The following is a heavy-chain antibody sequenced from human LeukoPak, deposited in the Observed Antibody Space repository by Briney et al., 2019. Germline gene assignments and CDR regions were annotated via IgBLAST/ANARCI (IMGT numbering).Heavy chain of an antibody. D-gene: IGHD2-21*02. Sequence: QSGGSLRLSGAASGFAFSSYAMSWVRQAPGKGLEWVSAISGSGVGTYYADSVKGRFTISRDSSKNTLYLQMNSLRAEDTAVYYCAKAAEDCGGDCYSLGGDYYFDYWGQGTLATVSS. CDR2: ISGSGVGT. CDR1: GFAFSSYA. J-gene: IGHJ4*02. CDR3: AKAAEDCGGDCYSLGGDYYFDY. V-gene: IGHV3-23*01.